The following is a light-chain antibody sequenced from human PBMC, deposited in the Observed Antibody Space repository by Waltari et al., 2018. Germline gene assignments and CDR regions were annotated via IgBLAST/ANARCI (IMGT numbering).Light chain of an antibody. CDR3: QQYGSSPYT. V-gene: IGKV3-20*01. CDR2: GAS. Sequence: EIVLTQSPGTLSLLPGERATLSCRARQSVSSSYLAWYQQKPGHAPRLLIYGASSRATGIPDRFSGSGSGTDFTLTISRLEPEDFAVYYCQQYGSSPYTFGQGTKLEIK. J-gene: IGKJ2*01. CDR1: QSVSSSY.